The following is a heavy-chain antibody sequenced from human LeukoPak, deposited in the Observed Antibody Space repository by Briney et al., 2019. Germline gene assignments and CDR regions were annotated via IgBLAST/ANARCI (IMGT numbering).Heavy chain of an antibody. Sequence: PSETLSLTCTLSGYSISRGYSWGWIRQPPGKGLEWIGNIYHSGSTNYSPSLKSRVTISVDTSKNQFSLKLSSVTAADTAVYFCAREDYYNSGGYYLDYWGQGTLVTVSS. CDR1: GYSISRGYS. CDR3: AREDYYNSGGYYLDY. V-gene: IGHV4-38-2*02. D-gene: IGHD3-22*01. CDR2: IYHSGST. J-gene: IGHJ4*02.